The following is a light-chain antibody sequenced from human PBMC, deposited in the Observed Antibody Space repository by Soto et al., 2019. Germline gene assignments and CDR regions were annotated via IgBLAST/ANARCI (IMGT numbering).Light chain of an antibody. CDR2: GAS. J-gene: IGKJ5*01. V-gene: IGKV3-15*01. Sequence: EIVMTQSPATLSVSPGERATLSCRASQSVSSNLAWYQQKPGQAPRLLIYGASTRATGIPARFSGSGSGTEFTLTISSLQSEDFAVYSCQQYNNWPITFGKGTRLEIK. CDR3: QQYNNWPIT. CDR1: QSVSSN.